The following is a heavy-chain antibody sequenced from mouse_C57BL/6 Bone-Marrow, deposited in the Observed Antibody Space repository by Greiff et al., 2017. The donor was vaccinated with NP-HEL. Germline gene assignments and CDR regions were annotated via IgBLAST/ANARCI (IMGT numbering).Heavy chain of an antibody. CDR3: ERKSYYGRSYEFAS. Sequence: QVQLQQPGAELVKPGASVKLSCKASGYTFTTYWMQWVKQRPGQGLEWIGEIDPSDSYTNYNQKFKGKATLPVDTSSSTAYMQLSIPTSEASAVYYCERKSYYGRSYEFASRGQGTLVTDSA. CDR1: GYTFTTYW. V-gene: IGHV1-50*01. CDR2: IDPSDSYT. D-gene: IGHD1-1*01. J-gene: IGHJ3*01.